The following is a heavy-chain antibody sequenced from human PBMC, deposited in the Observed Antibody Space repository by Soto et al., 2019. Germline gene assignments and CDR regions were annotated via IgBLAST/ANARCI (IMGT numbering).Heavy chain of an antibody. CDR1: GFTFSSYS. CDR3: ARDPYGDYPFVVYGMDV. D-gene: IGHD4-17*01. CDR2: ISSSSSTI. J-gene: IGHJ6*02. Sequence: GGSLRLSCAASGFTFSSYSMNWVRQAPGKGLEWVSYISSSSSTIYYADSVKGRFTISRDNAKNSLYLQMNSLRDEDTAVYYCARDPYGDYPFVVYGMDVWGQGTTVTVSS. V-gene: IGHV3-48*02.